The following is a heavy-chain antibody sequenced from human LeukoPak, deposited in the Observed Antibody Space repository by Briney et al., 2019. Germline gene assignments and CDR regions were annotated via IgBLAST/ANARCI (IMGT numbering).Heavy chain of an antibody. Sequence: SEILSLTCTVSGGSISSGDYYWSWIRQPPGKGLEWIGYIYYSGRTYYNPSLKSRVTISVDKSKSQFSLKLSSVTAADTAVYYCARDQTGLAYCGGDCQWSGNSFYYYGMDVWGQGTTVTVSS. D-gene: IGHD2-21*02. V-gene: IGHV4-30-4*01. CDR3: ARDQTGLAYCGGDCQWSGNSFYYYGMDV. CDR2: IYYSGRT. CDR1: GGSISSGDYY. J-gene: IGHJ6*02.